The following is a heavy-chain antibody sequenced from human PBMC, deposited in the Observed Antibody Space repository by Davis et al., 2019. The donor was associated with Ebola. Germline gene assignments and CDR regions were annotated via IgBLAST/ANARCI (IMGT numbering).Heavy chain of an antibody. CDR1: GFTFSSYS. CDR2: ISSSGSYI. D-gene: IGHD2-2*02. V-gene: IGHV3-21*01. CDR3: AREDIVVVPAAIKVYYYYGMDV. Sequence: GGSLRLSCAASGFTFSSYSMNWVRQAPGKGLEWVSSISSSGSYIYYADSVKGRFTISRDNAKNSLYLQMNSLRAEDTAVYYCAREDIVVVPAAIKVYYYYGMDVWGQGTTVTVSS. J-gene: IGHJ6*02.